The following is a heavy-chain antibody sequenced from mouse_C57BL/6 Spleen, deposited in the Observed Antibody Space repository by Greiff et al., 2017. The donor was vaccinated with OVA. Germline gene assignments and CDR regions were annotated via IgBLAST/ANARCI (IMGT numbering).Heavy chain of an antibody. CDR3: ARDLGTGYYFDY. CDR1: GYSITGGYY. V-gene: IGHV3-6*01. CDR2: ISYDGSN. D-gene: IGHD3-3*01. J-gene: IGHJ2*01. Sequence: EVQLQQSGPGLVKPSQSLSLTCSVTGYSITGGYYWNWIRQFPGNKLEWMGYISYDGSNNYNPSLKNRISITRDTSKNQFFLKLNSVTTEDTATYYCARDLGTGYYFDYWGQGTTLTVSS.